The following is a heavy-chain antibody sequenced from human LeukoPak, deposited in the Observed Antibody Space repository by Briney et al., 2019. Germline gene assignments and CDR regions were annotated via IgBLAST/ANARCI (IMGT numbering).Heavy chain of an antibody. CDR1: GYTFTSYY. J-gene: IGHJ1*01. CDR2: INPSGGST. V-gene: IGHV1-46*01. Sequence: ASVKVPCKASGYTFTSYYMHWVRQAPGQGLEWMGIINPSGGSTSYAQKFQGRVTMTRDTSTSTVYMELSSLRSEDTAVYYCARSGGWELLTNVSRAEYFQHWGQGTLVTVSS. D-gene: IGHD1-26*01. CDR3: ARSGGWELLTNVSRAEYFQH.